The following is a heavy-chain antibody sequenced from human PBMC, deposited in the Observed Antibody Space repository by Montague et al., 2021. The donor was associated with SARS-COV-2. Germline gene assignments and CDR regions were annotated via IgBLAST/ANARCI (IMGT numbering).Heavy chain of an antibody. CDR1: GDSITTYY. Sequence: SETLSLTCIVSGDSITTYYWSSIRHSPGGGLEWMVHSYYTGTTKYNPPLKSRVTISVDTSRRQFSLKRKSVTAADTAVYYCARAQKTCCIANCVNYFDYWGQGALVTVSS. J-gene: IGHJ4*02. V-gene: IGHV4-59*01. CDR2: SYYTGTT. CDR3: ARAQKTCCIANCVNYFDY. D-gene: IGHD1-1*01.